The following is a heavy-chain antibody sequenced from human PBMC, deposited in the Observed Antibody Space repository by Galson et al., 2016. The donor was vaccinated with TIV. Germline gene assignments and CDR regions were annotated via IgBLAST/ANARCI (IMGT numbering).Heavy chain of an antibody. V-gene: IGHV3-9*01. D-gene: IGHD2-21*02. J-gene: IGHJ4*02. CDR3: ARASMGGDGTPIYY. Sequence: SLRLSCAASGFTFSRYAFHWVRQAPGKGLEWVSGINWNSANIVYADSVKGRFTISRDNAKNSLYLQMNSLTTEDTAFYFCARASMGGDGTPIYYWCQGILVTVPS. CDR1: GFTFSRYA. CDR2: INWNSANI.